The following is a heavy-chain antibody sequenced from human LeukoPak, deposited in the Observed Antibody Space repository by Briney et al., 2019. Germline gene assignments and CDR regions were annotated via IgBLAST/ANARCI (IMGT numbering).Heavy chain of an antibody. CDR3: ARLPDPLYYYYGMDV. V-gene: IGHV4-59*08. D-gene: IGHD2-2*01. CDR2: IYYSGST. Sequence: SETLSLTCTVSGGSISSYYWSWIRQPPGKGLEWIGYIYYSGSTNYNPPLKSRVTISVDTSKNQFSLKLSSVTAADTAVYYCARLPDPLYYYYGMDVWGQGTTVTVSS. CDR1: GGSISSYY. J-gene: IGHJ6*02.